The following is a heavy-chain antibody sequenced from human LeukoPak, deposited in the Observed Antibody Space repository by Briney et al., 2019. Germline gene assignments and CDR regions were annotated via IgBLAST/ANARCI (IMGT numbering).Heavy chain of an antibody. D-gene: IGHD1-7*01. J-gene: IGHJ3*02. CDR3: ARHVEWNYALDI. CDR1: GGSISSYY. CDR2: IYYSGST. Sequence: PSETLSLTCTVSGGSISSYYWSWIRQPPGKGLEWIGYIYYSGSTNYNPSLKSRVTISVDTSKNQFSLKLSSVTAADTAVYYCARHVEWNYALDIWGQGTMVTVSS. V-gene: IGHV4-59*08.